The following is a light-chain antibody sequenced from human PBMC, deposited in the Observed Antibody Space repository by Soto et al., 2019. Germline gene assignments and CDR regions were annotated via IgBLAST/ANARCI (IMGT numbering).Light chain of an antibody. J-gene: IGKJ2*01. V-gene: IGKV3-15*01. CDR2: GAS. Sequence: EIVMTQSPATLSVSPGERATLSCRASQSVSSNLAWYQQKPGQAPRLLIYGASTRATGIPARFSGSGSGTEFTLTISSLQSEDFAVYYCQQYNNWPPEYTFGQGPKLEIK. CDR1: QSVSSN. CDR3: QQYNNWPPEYT.